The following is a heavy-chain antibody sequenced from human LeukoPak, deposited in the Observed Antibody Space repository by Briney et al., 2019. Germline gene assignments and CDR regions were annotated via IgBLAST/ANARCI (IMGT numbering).Heavy chain of an antibody. CDR3: ARGPYLWFGELLY. CDR1: GYSISSGYY. Sequence: MTSETLSLNCAVSGYSISSGYYWGWIRQPPGKGLEWIGSIYHSGSTYYNPPLKSRVTISVDTSKNQFSLKLSSVTAADTAVYYCARGPYLWFGELLYWGQGTLVTVSS. CDR2: IYHSGST. V-gene: IGHV4-38-2*01. J-gene: IGHJ4*02. D-gene: IGHD3-10*01.